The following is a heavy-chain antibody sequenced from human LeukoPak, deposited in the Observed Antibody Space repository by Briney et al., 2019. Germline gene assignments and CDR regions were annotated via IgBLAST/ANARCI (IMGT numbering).Heavy chain of an antibody. CDR3: ARSYDFWSGYYYMDV. Sequence: GGSLRLSCAASGFTFSSYWMSWVRQAPGKGLEWVANIKQDGSEKYYVDSVKGRFTISRDNAKNSLYLQMNSLRAEDTAVYYCARSYDFWSGYYYMDVWGKGTTVTVSS. V-gene: IGHV3-7*01. CDR2: IKQDGSEK. J-gene: IGHJ6*03. D-gene: IGHD3-3*01. CDR1: GFTFSSYW.